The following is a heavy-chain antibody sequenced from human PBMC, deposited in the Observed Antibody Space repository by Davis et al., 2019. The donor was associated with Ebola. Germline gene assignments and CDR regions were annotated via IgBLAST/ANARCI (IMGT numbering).Heavy chain of an antibody. J-gene: IGHJ6*02. CDR2: IIPILGIA. V-gene: IGHV1-69*04. D-gene: IGHD3-10*01. CDR1: GYTFTGYY. CDR3: ARDLGTMVDV. Sequence: AASVKVSCKASGYTFTGYYMHWVRQAPGQGLEWMGRIIPILGIANYAQKFQGRVTITADKSTSTAYMELSSLRSEDTAVYYCARDLGTMVDVWGQGTTVTVSS.